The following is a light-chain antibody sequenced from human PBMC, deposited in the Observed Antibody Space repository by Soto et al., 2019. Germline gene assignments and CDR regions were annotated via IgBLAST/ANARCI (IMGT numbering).Light chain of an antibody. CDR2: KAS. Sequence: DIQMTQSPSSVSASVGDRVTITCRASQGISSWLAWYQQKPGKAPKLLIYKASTLKSGVPSRFSGSGSGTEFTLTINSLQPDDFATYYCQQYHIYSGTFGQGTKVDIK. J-gene: IGKJ1*01. V-gene: IGKV1-5*03. CDR1: QGISSW. CDR3: QQYHIYSGT.